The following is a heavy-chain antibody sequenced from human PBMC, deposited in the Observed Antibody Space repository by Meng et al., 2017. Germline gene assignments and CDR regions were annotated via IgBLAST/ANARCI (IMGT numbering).Heavy chain of an antibody. J-gene: IGHJ4*02. D-gene: IGHD6-13*01. CDR3: DRSSSRRPHDY. Sequence: QVQLQQWGAGLLKPWETLSLPCAVYGVSFSGYYWSWIRQPPGKGLEWIGEINHSGSTNYNPSLKSRVTISVDTSKNQFSLKLSSVTAADTAVYYCDRSSSRRPHDYWGQGTLVTVSS. V-gene: IGHV4-34*01. CDR2: INHSGST. CDR1: GVSFSGYY.